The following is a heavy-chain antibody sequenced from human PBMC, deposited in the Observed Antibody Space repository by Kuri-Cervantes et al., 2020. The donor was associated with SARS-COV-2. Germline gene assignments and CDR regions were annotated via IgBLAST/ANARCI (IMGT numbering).Heavy chain of an antibody. J-gene: IGHJ6*02. CDR3: ARLADYDFWSGYSGRYYGMDV. CDR1: GGSISSSSYY. V-gene: IGHV4-39*01. D-gene: IGHD3-3*01. CDR2: IYYSGST. Sequence: SETLSLTCTVSGGSISSSSYYWGWIRQPPGKGLEWIGSIYYSGSTYYNPSLKSRITISVDTSKNQFSLKLSSVTAADTAVYYCARLADYDFWSGYSGRYYGMDVWGQGTTVTFSS.